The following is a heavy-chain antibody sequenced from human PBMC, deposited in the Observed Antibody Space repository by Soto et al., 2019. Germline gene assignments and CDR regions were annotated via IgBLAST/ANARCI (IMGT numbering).Heavy chain of an antibody. CDR2: MNPNSGNT. V-gene: IGHV1-8*02. J-gene: IGHJ4*02. CDR3: ARERTVAGNDY. D-gene: IGHD6-19*01. CDR1: GYTFTSCG. Sequence: ASVKVSCKASGYTFTSCGINWVRQATGQGLEWMGWMNPNSGNTGYAQKFQGRVTMTRNTSISTAYMELSSLRSEDTAVYYCARERTVAGNDYWGQGTLVTVSS.